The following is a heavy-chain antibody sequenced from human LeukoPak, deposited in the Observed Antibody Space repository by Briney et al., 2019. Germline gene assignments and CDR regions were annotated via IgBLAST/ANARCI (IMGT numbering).Heavy chain of an antibody. Sequence: GGSLRLSCAASGFTVSSNYMSWVRQAPGKGLEWVSVIYSGGSTYYADSVKGRSTISRDNSKNTLYLQMNSLRAEDTAVYYCARVTPGWFGEFYFDYWGQGTLVTVST. D-gene: IGHD3-10*01. CDR1: GFTVSSNY. J-gene: IGHJ4*02. V-gene: IGHV3-53*01. CDR3: ARVTPGWFGEFYFDY. CDR2: IYSGGST.